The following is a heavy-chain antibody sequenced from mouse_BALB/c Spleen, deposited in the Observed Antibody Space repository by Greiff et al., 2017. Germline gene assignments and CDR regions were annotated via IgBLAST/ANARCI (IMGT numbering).Heavy chain of an antibody. CDR3: ARGDYYGSSYAY. Sequence: EVHLVESGGGLVQPGGSRKLSCAASGFTFSSFGMHWVRQAPEKGLEWVAYISSGSSTIYYADTVKGRFTISRDNPKNTLFLQMTSLRSEDTAMYYCARGDYYGSSYAYWGQGTTLTVSS. V-gene: IGHV5-17*02. D-gene: IGHD1-1*01. CDR1: GFTFSSFG. CDR2: ISSGSSTI. J-gene: IGHJ2*01.